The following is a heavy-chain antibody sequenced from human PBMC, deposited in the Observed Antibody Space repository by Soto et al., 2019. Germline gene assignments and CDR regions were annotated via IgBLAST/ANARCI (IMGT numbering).Heavy chain of an antibody. CDR1: GGTFSSYA. D-gene: IGHD6-13*01. J-gene: IGHJ6*02. Sequence: QVQLVQSGAEVKKPGSSVKVSCKASGGTFSSYAISWVRQAPGQGLEWMGGIIPIFGTANYAQKFQGRVTITADESTSTAYMELSSLRYEDTAVYYCARSSEGSSSWFASYYYYGMDVWGQGTTVTVSS. V-gene: IGHV1-69*01. CDR2: IIPIFGTA. CDR3: ARSSEGSSSWFASYYYYGMDV.